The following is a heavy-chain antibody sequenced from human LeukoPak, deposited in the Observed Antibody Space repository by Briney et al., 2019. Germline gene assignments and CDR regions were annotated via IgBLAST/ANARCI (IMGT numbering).Heavy chain of an antibody. CDR2: ISAYNGNT. CDR3: ARDMTNGYYYDSSGYYRLNI. V-gene: IGHV1-18*01. CDR1: GYTFTSYG. J-gene: IGHJ3*02. D-gene: IGHD3-22*01. Sequence: ASVKVSCKASGYTFTSYGISWVRQAPGQGLEWMGWISAYNGNTNYAQKLQGRVTMTTDTSTSTAYMELRSLRSDDTAVYYCARDMTNGYYYDSSGYYRLNIWGQGTMVTVSS.